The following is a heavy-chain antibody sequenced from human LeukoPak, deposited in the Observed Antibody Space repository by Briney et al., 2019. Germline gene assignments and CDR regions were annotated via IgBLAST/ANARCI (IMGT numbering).Heavy chain of an antibody. D-gene: IGHD5-12*01. V-gene: IGHV3-23*01. CDR1: GFPFSSHG. J-gene: IGHJ4*02. CDR2: ISPGGPR. CDR3: AKDGAWLRFDD. Sequence: GGTLRLSCAGSGFPFSSHGMNWVRQAPGKGLEWVSGISPGGPRYYADSVKGRFTISRDDYKSTVYLQMKNLRAEDTAVYYCAKDGAWLRFDDWGQGILVTVSS.